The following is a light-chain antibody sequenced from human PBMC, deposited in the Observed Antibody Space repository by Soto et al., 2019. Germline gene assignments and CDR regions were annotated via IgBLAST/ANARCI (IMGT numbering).Light chain of an antibody. Sequence: EIVLTQSPATLSLSPGERATLSCRASQSVSTYLAWYQQKPGQAPRLLIYDASNRATGIPARFSGSGYGTDFTLTISSLEPEDFAVYYCQQRSNWPAYTGGQGPELEIK. CDR2: DAS. J-gene: IGKJ2*01. CDR3: QQRSNWPAYT. CDR1: QSVSTY. V-gene: IGKV3-11*01.